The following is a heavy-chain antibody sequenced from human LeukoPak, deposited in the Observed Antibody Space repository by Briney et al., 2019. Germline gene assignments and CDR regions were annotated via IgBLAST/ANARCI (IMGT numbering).Heavy chain of an antibody. D-gene: IGHD1-26*01. CDR1: DGSINSYY. V-gene: IGHV4-59*01. CDR2: IYYNGNT. J-gene: IGHJ6*02. Sequence: PSETLSLTCSVSDGSINSYYWNWIRRPPGKGLEWIGYIYYNGNTNYSPSLKSRVTMSIDTSKSLFSLKVSSVTAADTAVYYCARGRSNYYGMDVWGQGTTVTVSS. CDR3: ARGRSNYYGMDV.